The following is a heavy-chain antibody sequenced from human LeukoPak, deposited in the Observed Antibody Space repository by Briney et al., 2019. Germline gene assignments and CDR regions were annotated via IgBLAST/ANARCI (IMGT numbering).Heavy chain of an antibody. CDR2: ISGDGDTT. CDR1: EFIFTNYA. V-gene: IGHV3-23*01. Sequence: GGSLRRSCAASEFIFTNYAMTWVRQAPGKGLEWVSAISGDGDTTYYADSVKGRFTIPRDNSKDTLYLQMSSLRAEDTAVYYCAKSVVGAGRGSAYDIWGQGTTVTVSS. CDR3: AKSVVGAGRGSAYDI. J-gene: IGHJ3*02. D-gene: IGHD1-26*01.